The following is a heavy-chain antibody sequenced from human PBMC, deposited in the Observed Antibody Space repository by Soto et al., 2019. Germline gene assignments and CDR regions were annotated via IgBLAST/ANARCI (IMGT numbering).Heavy chain of an antibody. CDR3: ARSQRNGAMDV. V-gene: IGHV3-21*01. D-gene: IGHD2-8*01. CDR2: ITSGSSFI. J-gene: IGHJ6*02. CDR1: TFTINTYS. Sequence: PGGSLRLSCVASTFTINTYSLNWVRQAPGKGLEWVSSITSGSSFIDYADSVKGRFTISRDDAKNSLSLQMSSLRADDTAVYYCARSQRNGAMDVWGQGTTVTVSS.